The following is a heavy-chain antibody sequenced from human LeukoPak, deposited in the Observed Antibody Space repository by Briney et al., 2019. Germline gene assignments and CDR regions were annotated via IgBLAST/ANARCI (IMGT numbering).Heavy chain of an antibody. Sequence: PGGSLRLSCAASGFTFSSYSMNWVRQAPGKGLEWVSSISSSSSYICYADSVKGRFTISRDNAKNSLYLQMNSLRAEDTAVYYCARDPSDYMDVWGKGTTVTVSS. CDR2: ISSSSSYI. V-gene: IGHV3-21*01. J-gene: IGHJ6*03. CDR3: ARDPSDYMDV. D-gene: IGHD3-10*01. CDR1: GFTFSSYS.